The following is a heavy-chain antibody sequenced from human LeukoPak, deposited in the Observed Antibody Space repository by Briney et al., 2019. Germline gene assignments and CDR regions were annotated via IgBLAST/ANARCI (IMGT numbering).Heavy chain of an antibody. J-gene: IGHJ4*02. V-gene: IGHV3-30*18. D-gene: IGHD1-20*01. CDR2: ISYDGSNK. CDR3: AKDRITGTDDY. Sequence: GRSLRLSCAASGFTFSSYGMHWVRQAPGKGLEWVAVISYDGSNKYYADSVKGRFTISRDNSKNTLYLQMNSLRAEDTAVYYCAKDRITGTDDYWGQGTLVTVSS. CDR1: GFTFSSYG.